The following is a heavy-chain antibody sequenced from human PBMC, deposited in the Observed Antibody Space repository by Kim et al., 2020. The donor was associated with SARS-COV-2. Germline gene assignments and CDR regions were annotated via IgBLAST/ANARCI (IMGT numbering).Heavy chain of an antibody. J-gene: IGHJ4*02. Sequence: SLRLSCAASGFTFSSSGMHWVRQAPGKGLEWVAVIWYDGSNKYYADSVKGRFTISRDNSKNTLYLQMKSLRAEDTAVYYCARDGISMGGSDYWETGFDYWGQGTLVTVSS. D-gene: IGHD1-26*01. CDR3: ARDGISMGGSDYWETGFDY. CDR2: IWYDGSNK. V-gene: IGHV3-33*01. CDR1: GFTFSSSG.